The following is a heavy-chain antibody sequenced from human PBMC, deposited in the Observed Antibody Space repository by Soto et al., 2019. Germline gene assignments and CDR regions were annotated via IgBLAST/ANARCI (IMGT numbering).Heavy chain of an antibody. J-gene: IGHJ5*02. Sequence: GASVKVSCKASGYTFTSYGISWVRQAPGQGLEWMGWISAYNGNTNYAQKPQGRVTMTTDTSTSTAYMELRSLRSDDTAVYYCARDQDYGDGTDWLDPWGQGTLVTVSS. CDR1: GYTFTSYG. CDR3: ARDQDYGDGTDWLDP. CDR2: ISAYNGNT. V-gene: IGHV1-18*04. D-gene: IGHD4-17*01.